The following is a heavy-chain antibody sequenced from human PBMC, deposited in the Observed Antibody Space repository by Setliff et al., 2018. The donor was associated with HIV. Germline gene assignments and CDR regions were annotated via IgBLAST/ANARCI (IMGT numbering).Heavy chain of an antibody. CDR2: ISGLGGGTI. CDR1: GFTFSVYY. CDR3: ARAGVVEGYYYYYYMDV. Sequence: GGSLRLSCAASGFTFSVYYMSWIRQAPGKGLEWVSYISGLGGGTIYYADSVRGRFTISRDDAEKSVYLQMNSLRAEDTAVYYCARAGVVEGYYYYYYMDVWGKGTTVTVSS. J-gene: IGHJ6*03. V-gene: IGHV3-11*04. D-gene: IGHD2-15*01.